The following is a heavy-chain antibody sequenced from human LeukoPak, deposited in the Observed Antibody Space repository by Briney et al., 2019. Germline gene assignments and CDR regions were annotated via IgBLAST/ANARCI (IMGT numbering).Heavy chain of an antibody. J-gene: IGHJ6*02. CDR1: GDSVSSNSAI. CDR2: AYYRSKWYI. D-gene: IGHD3-10*01. CDR3: ARGAFGGIGDGMDV. V-gene: IGHV6-1*01. Sequence: SQTLSLSCAISGDSVSSNSAIWNWIRQSPPRGLEWLGRAYYRSKWYIEYAASVQSRITINPDTSKNQFSLQLNSVTPEDTAVYYCARGAFGGIGDGMDVWGQGTTVTVSS.